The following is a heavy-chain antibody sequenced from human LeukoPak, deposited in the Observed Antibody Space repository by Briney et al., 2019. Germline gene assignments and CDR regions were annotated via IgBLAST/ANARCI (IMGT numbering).Heavy chain of an antibody. J-gene: IGHJ4*02. Sequence: PGGSLRLSCAASGFTFSDHYMDWVRQAPGKGLEWVGPSRNKANSYTTDYAASVKGRFTISRDDSKNSLYMQMNSLKTEDTALYYCARAYTSGWYSPGYWGQGTLVTVSS. CDR3: ARAYTSGWYSPGY. D-gene: IGHD6-19*01. CDR1: GFTFSDHY. V-gene: IGHV3-72*01. CDR2: SRNKANSYTT.